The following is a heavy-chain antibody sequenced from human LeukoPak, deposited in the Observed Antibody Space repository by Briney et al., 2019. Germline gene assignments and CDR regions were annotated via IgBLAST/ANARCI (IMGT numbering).Heavy chain of an antibody. D-gene: IGHD4-17*01. V-gene: IGHV1-18*01. CDR3: ARADYGDYHLNWFDP. CDR1: GYTFTSYG. Sequence: ASVKVSCEASGYTFTSYGISWVRQAPGQGLEWMGWISAYNGNTNYAQKLQGRVTMTTDTSTSTAYMELRSLRSDDTAVYYCARADYGDYHLNWFDPWGQGTLVTVSS. J-gene: IGHJ5*02. CDR2: ISAYNGNT.